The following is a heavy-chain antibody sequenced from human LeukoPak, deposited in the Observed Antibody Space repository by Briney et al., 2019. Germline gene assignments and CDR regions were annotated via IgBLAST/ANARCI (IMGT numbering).Heavy chain of an antibody. Sequence: GGSLRLSCTASGFTFSSYEMSWVRQAPGKGLEWVSYISSSGSTIYYADSVKGRFTISRDNAKNSLYLQMNSLRAEDTAVYYCARDGALYGMDVWGQGTTVTVSS. CDR2: ISSSGSTI. J-gene: IGHJ6*02. CDR1: GFTFSSYE. D-gene: IGHD3-16*01. V-gene: IGHV3-48*03. CDR3: ARDGALYGMDV.